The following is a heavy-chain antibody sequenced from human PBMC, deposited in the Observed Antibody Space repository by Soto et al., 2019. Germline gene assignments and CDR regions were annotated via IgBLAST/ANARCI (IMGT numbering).Heavy chain of an antibody. V-gene: IGHV3-33*01. CDR1: GFTFSSYG. Sequence: QGQLVESGGGVVQPGRSLRLSCAASGFTFSSYGMHWVRQAPGKGLEWVAVIWYDGSNKYYADSVKGRFTISRDNSKNTLYLQMNSLRAEDTAVYYCVRDQERITIFGVVTKTCDYWGQGTLVTVSS. J-gene: IGHJ4*02. CDR2: IWYDGSNK. D-gene: IGHD3-3*01. CDR3: VRDQERITIFGVVTKTCDY.